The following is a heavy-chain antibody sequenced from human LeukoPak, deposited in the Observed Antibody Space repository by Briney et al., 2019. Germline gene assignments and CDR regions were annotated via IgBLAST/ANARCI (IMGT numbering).Heavy chain of an antibody. Sequence: SETLSLTCTVSGGSISNSSYYWGWIRQPPGKGLEWIGSIYYSGSTYYNPSLKSRVTISVDTSKNQFSLKLSSVTAADTAVYYCARQKAVAGDFDYWGQGTLVTVSS. J-gene: IGHJ4*02. CDR1: GGSISNSSYY. V-gene: IGHV4-39*01. CDR3: ARQKAVAGDFDY. CDR2: IYYSGST. D-gene: IGHD6-19*01.